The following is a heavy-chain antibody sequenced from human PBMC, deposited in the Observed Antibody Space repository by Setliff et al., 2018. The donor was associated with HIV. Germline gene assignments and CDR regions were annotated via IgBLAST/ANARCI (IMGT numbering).Heavy chain of an antibody. V-gene: IGHV3-30*02. CDR2: INYDVSYE. J-gene: IGHJ3*02. CDR3: AKDGDYANWDYDAFDI. Sequence: GGSLRLSCAASGFTFSAHGMHWVRQAPGKGLEWVAFINYDVSYEYYADSVKGRVTTSRDNSKNTVDLQMNSLRPEDTAVYYCAKDGDYANWDYDAFDIWGQGTLVTVSS. D-gene: IGHD1-7*01. CDR1: GFTFSAHG.